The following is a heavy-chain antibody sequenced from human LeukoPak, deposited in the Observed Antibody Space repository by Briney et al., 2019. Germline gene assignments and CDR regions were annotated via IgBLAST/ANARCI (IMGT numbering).Heavy chain of an antibody. Sequence: GGSLRLSCAASGFTFSNYWMHWVRQGPGKGLVWVSRTNSDGSITTYADSVKGRFTISRDNAKNTLYLQMNSLRAEDTAVYYCARAVPGYCSGGSCYFPYYFDYWGQGTLVTVSS. J-gene: IGHJ4*02. CDR2: TNSDGSIT. CDR3: ARAVPGYCSGGSCYFPYYFDY. D-gene: IGHD2-15*01. CDR1: GFTFSNYW. V-gene: IGHV3-74*01.